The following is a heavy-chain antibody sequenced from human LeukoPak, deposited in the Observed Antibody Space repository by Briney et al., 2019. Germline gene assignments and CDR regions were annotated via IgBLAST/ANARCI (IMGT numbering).Heavy chain of an antibody. D-gene: IGHD3-3*01. V-gene: IGHV3-23*01. CDR3: APSDDFWSGFSRRYFDY. Sequence: GGSLRLSCAASGFTFSSYSMNWVRQAPGKGLEWVSGISGSGSSTYYADSVKGRFTISRENSKNTLYLQMNSLRAEDTAVYYCAPSDDFWSGFSRRYFDYWGQGTLVTVSS. CDR1: GFTFSSYS. J-gene: IGHJ4*02. CDR2: ISGSGSST.